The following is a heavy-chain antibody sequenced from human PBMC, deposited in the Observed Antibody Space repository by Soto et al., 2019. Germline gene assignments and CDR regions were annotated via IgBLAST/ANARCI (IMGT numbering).Heavy chain of an antibody. V-gene: IGHV4-59*01. J-gene: IGHJ4*02. CDR1: GGSISSYY. Sequence: SETLSLTCTVSGGSISSYYWSWIRQPPGKGLEWIGYIYYSGSTNYNPSLKSRVTISVDTSKNQFSLKLSSVTAADTAVYYCAGRKYYYDSSGYYPPGYWGQGTLVTVSS. CDR2: IYYSGST. D-gene: IGHD3-22*01. CDR3: AGRKYYYDSSGYYPPGY.